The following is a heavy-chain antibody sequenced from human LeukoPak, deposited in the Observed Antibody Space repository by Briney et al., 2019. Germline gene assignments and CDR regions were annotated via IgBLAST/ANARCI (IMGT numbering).Heavy chain of an antibody. CDR2: IKQDGSET. V-gene: IGHV3-7*01. D-gene: IGHD3-10*01. Sequence: GGSLRLSCAASGLSVRANYMSWVRQAPGKGLEWVANIKQDGSETYYVDSVNGRFTISRDNAKNSLYLQMDTLRAEDTAVYYCARDRGADRFDYWGQGTLVTVSS. CDR3: ARDRGADRFDY. CDR1: GLSVRANY. J-gene: IGHJ4*02.